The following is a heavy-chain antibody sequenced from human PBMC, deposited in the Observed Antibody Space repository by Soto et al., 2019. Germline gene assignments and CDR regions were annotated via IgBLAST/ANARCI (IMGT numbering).Heavy chain of an antibody. Sequence: QVQLVESGGGVVQPGRSLRLSCAASGFPFSSYAMHWVRQAPGKGLEWVAVISYDGSNKYYADSVKGRFTISRDNSKNTLYLQMNSVRAEDTAVYYCARDGNTAMVTDYYGMDVWGQGTTVTVSS. J-gene: IGHJ6*02. CDR1: GFPFSSYA. D-gene: IGHD5-18*01. V-gene: IGHV3-30-3*01. CDR2: ISYDGSNK. CDR3: ARDGNTAMVTDYYGMDV.